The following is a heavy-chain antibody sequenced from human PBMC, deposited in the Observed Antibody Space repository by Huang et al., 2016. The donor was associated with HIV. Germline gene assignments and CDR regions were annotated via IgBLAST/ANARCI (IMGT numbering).Heavy chain of an antibody. J-gene: IGHJ2*01. CDR3: ARASGRIQLPGGYFDL. D-gene: IGHD1-1*01. V-gene: IGHV1-69*01. CDR1: GGTFSSYA. CDR2: IIPILGTT. Sequence: QVQLVQSAAEVKKPGSSVKVSCEASGGTFSSYAISWVGQAPGQGLEWMGGIIPILGTTNYTQKLQGRVTITADESSSTAYMELRSLRSEDTAVYYCARASGRIQLPGGYFDLWGRGTLVTVSS.